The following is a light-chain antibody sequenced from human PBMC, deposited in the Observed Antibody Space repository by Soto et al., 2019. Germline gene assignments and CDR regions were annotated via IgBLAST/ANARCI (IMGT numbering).Light chain of an antibody. V-gene: IGKV1-5*01. CDR3: HQYKSAT. CDR2: DDS. Sequence: DIQMTQSPSTLSAYVGDRVTITCRASQSIFNWLAWYQQKPGKAPNLLIYDDSSLQSGVPARFSGSGSGTEFTLTISSLQPDDSATYYCHQYKSATFGQGTKLEI. J-gene: IGKJ2*01. CDR1: QSIFNW.